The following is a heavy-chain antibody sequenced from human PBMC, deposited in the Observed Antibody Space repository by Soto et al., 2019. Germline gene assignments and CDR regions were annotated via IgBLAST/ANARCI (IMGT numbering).Heavy chain of an antibody. CDR2: IYYSGST. CDR1: GGSISSYY. CDR3: ARDEGSASGYCSGGSCYRWFDP. D-gene: IGHD2-15*01. J-gene: IGHJ5*02. V-gene: IGHV4-59*01. Sequence: LSLTCTVSGGSISSYYWSWIRQPPGKGLEWIGYIYYSGSTNYNPSLKSRVTISVDTSKNQFSLKLSSVTAADTAVYYCARDEGSASGYCSGGSCYRWFDPWGQGTLVTV.